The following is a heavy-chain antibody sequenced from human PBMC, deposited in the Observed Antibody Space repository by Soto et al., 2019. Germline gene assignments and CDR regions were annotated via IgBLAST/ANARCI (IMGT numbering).Heavy chain of an antibody. CDR2: ISGSGGT. J-gene: IGHJ2*01. CDR1: GFFYGIYA. V-gene: IGHV3-23*01. Sequence: EVQLLESGGGLVQPGGSLRLSCAASGFFYGIYAMHWVRQAPGKGPEWVSGISGSGGTNLAQRFQGRVTMTSDTSINTAYMELSSLRSDDTAVYYCAIRTGQLAIISEFDGDWFFEVWGRGTLVTVSS. CDR3: AIRTGQLAIISEFDGDWFFEV. D-gene: IGHD2-2*01.